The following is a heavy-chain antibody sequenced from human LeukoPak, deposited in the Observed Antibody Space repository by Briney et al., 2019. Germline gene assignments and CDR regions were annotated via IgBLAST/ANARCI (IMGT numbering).Heavy chain of an antibody. CDR3: ARLLQQPFNWFDP. CDR1: GGSFSGYY. V-gene: IGHV4-34*01. J-gene: IGHJ5*02. CDR2: INHSGST. D-gene: IGHD6-13*01. Sequence: SETLSLTCAVYGGSFSGYYWSWIRQPPGKGLEWIGEINHSGSTNYNPSLKSRVTISVDTFKNQFSLKLSSVTAADTAVYYRARLLQQPFNWFDPWGQGTLVTVSS.